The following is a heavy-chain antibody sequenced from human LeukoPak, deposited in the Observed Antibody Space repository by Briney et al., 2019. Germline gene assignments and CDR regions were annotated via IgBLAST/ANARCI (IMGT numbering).Heavy chain of an antibody. J-gene: IGHJ4*02. CDR1: GFTFSSYA. CDR3: ARDKWVVAATLDY. CDR2: ISYDGSNK. V-gene: IGHV3-30-3*01. D-gene: IGHD2-15*01. Sequence: GGSLRLSCAASGFTFSSYAMPWVRQAPGKGLEWVAVISYDGSNKYYADSVKGRFTISRDNSKNTLYLQMNSLRAEDTAVYYCARDKWVVAATLDYWGQGTLVTVSS.